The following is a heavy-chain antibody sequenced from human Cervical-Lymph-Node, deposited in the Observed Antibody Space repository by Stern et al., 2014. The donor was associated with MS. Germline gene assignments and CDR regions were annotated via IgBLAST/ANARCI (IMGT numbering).Heavy chain of an antibody. CDR3: ARDRSEVVVVPAAMRVGSYLEY. V-gene: IGHV3-33*01. Sequence: QVQLLESGGGVVQPGRSLRLSCAASGFVFGNYGMHWVRQAPGKGLEWVAVIWYDETHRYYADSVKGRFTISRDDSKNTLYLQMNNLRAEDTAVYYCARDRSEVVVVPAAMRVGSYLEYWGQGTLVTVSS. J-gene: IGHJ4*02. CDR2: IWYDETHR. D-gene: IGHD2-2*01. CDR1: GFVFGNYG.